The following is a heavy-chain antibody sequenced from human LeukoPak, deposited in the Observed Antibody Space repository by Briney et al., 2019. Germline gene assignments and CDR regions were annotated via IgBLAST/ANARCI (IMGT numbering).Heavy chain of an antibody. CDR2: IYYSGST. Sequence: SETLSLTCTVSGGSISSYYWSWIRQAPGKGLEWIGYIYYSGSTNYNPSLQSRVTISVDTSKNQFSLKVSSVTAADRAVYSCARGRSGIGGATGYFHHWGQGTLVTVSS. CDR3: ARGRSGIGGATGYFHH. J-gene: IGHJ1*01. D-gene: IGHD1-26*01. CDR1: GGSISSYY. V-gene: IGHV4-59*01.